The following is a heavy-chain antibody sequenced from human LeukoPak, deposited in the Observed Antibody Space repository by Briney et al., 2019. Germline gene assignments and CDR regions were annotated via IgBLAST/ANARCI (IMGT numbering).Heavy chain of an antibody. CDR1: GFDFDVYM. CDR2: ISWDGGTT. V-gene: IGHV3-43D*04. J-gene: IGHJ4*02. D-gene: IGHD4-23*01. Sequence: PGGSLRLSCAASGFDFDVYMMHWVRHVPGKGLEWVSLISWDGGTTNYADSVKGRFTISRDNSKNSLYFLMNDLTAEDTAFYYCARGGYGGVFDYWGQGTLVTVSS. CDR3: ARGGYGGVFDY.